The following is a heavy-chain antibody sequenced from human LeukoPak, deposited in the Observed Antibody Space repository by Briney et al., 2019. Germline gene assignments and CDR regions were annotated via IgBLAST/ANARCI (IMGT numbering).Heavy chain of an antibody. Sequence: GGSLRLSCAASGFTFSSYSMNWVRQAPGKGLEWVSSISSSSSYIYYADSVKGRFTISRDNAKNSLHLQMNSLRAEDAAVYYCASLFVSTDGMDVWGQGTTVTVSS. J-gene: IGHJ6*02. CDR1: GFTFSSYS. D-gene: IGHD1-1*01. CDR3: ASLFVSTDGMDV. V-gene: IGHV3-21*01. CDR2: ISSSSSYI.